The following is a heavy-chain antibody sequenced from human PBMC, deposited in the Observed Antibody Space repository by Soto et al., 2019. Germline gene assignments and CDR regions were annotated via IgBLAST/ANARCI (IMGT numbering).Heavy chain of an antibody. D-gene: IGHD6-6*01. CDR2: ISYDGSNK. J-gene: IGHJ6*02. CDR1: GFTFSSYA. CDR3: ARDRIAARPHYYFYGMDV. Sequence: GGSLRLSCAVSGFTFSSYAMHWVRQAPGKGLEWVAVISYDGSNKYYADSVTGRFTISRDNSKNTLYLQMNSLRAEDTAVYYCARDRIAARPHYYFYGMDVWGQGTTVTVSS. V-gene: IGHV3-30-3*01.